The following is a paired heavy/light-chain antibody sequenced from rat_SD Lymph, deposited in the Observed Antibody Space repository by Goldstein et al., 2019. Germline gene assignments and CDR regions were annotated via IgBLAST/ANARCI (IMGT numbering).Heavy chain of an antibody. CDR3: TRGWYLLPTSY. CDR1: GFTFSNTW. J-gene: IGHJ2*01. Sequence: EVQLVETGGGLVRPGSSLKLSCATSGFTFSNTWMNWVRQAPGKGLEWVALIKDKYSNYEANYAESVKGRFTISRDDSKSRVYLQMNTLRDQDTATYYCTRGWYLLPTSYWGQGVMVTVSS. CDR2: IKDKYSNYEA. V-gene: IGHV6-5*01. D-gene: IGHD1-12*02.
Light chain of an antibody. CDR1: QDIGNY. CDR2: GAT. CDR3: LQSKESPFT. V-gene: IGKV14S13*01. J-gene: IGKJ5*01. Sequence: DIQMTQSPSSLPASLGDRVTITCRASQDIGNYLRWFQQKPGKSPRLMIYGATNLAAGVPSRFSGSRSGSDYSLTISSLESEDMADYYCLQSKESPFTFGSGTKLEIK.